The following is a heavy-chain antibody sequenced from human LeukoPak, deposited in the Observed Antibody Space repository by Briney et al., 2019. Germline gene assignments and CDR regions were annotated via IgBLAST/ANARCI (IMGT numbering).Heavy chain of an antibody. Sequence: GGSLRLSCAASGFTFSSYWMHWLRQAPGKGLVWVSRINSDGSSTSYADSVKGRFTISRDNAKNTLYLQMNSLRAEDTAVYYCAKAVGNDFWSGYYYYGMDVWGQGTTVTVSS. V-gene: IGHV3-74*01. J-gene: IGHJ6*02. D-gene: IGHD3-3*01. CDR2: INSDGSST. CDR3: AKAVGNDFWSGYYYYGMDV. CDR1: GFTFSSYW.